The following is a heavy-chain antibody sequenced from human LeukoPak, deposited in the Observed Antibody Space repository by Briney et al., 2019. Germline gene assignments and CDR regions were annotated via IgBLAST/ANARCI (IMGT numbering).Heavy chain of an antibody. Sequence: ASVKVSCKASGYTFTGYYMHWVRQAPGQGLEWMGWINPNSGGTHYAQKFQGRVTMTRDTSISTAYMELSRLRSDDTAVYYCARIIAAAGTDYWGQGTLVTVSS. CDR3: ARIIAAAGTDY. CDR2: INPNSGGT. J-gene: IGHJ4*02. V-gene: IGHV1-2*02. CDR1: GYTFTGYY. D-gene: IGHD6-13*01.